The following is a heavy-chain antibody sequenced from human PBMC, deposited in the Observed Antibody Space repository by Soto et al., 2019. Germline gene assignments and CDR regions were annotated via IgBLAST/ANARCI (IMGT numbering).Heavy chain of an antibody. CDR1: GFTFSSYW. CDR2: IKQDGSEK. V-gene: IGHV3-7*03. D-gene: IGHD1-26*01. Sequence: EVQLVESGGGLVQPGGSLRLSCAASGFTFSSYWMSWVRQAPGKGLEWVANIKQDGSEKYYVDSVKGRITISGDNAKNSLYLQMNSLSAEDTAVYYCARDTKVGATVDYWGPGTLVTVSS. J-gene: IGHJ4*02. CDR3: ARDTKVGATVDY.